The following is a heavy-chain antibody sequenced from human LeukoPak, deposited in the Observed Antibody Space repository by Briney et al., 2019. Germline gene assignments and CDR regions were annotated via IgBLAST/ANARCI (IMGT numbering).Heavy chain of an antibody. V-gene: IGHV3-33*01. D-gene: IGHD2-2*01. CDR2: IWYDGSNK. CDR1: GFTFSSYG. J-gene: IGHJ4*02. Sequence: PGRSRRLSCAASGFTFSSYGMHWVRKAPGKGLEWVAVIWYDGSNKYYADSVKGRFTISRDNSKNTLYLQMNSLRAEDTAVYYCAREGVGDIVVVPAARAYFDYWGQGTLVTVSS. CDR3: AREGVGDIVVVPAARAYFDY.